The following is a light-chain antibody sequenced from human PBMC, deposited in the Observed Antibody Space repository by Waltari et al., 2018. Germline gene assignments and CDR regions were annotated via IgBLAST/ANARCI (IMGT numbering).Light chain of an antibody. J-gene: IGLJ3*02. CDR2: DDY. V-gene: IGLV6-57*01. Sequence: FMLTQPHSVSESPGKTVTISCTRTRGSIDSNYVQWYQQRPGRSPTTVIYDDYQRPSGVPTRFSASIDRAPNSASLTIAGLTTEDEADYYCLSFDNTLWVFGGGTKLTVL. CDR1: RGSIDSNY. CDR3: LSFDNTLWV.